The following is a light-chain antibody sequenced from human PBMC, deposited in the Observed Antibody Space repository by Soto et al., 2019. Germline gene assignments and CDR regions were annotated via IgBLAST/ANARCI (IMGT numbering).Light chain of an antibody. V-gene: IGKV1-39*01. CDR2: GAS. CDR1: QSITTY. CDR3: QQSFAIPNT. Sequence: DIQMTQSPSSLSASVGGRVTITCLASQSITTYLNWFHQKSGKAPKVLIYGASSLQSGVPSRFSGSGTGTDFTLTITNLQPEDSATYFCQQSFAIPNTFGQGTRLEIK. J-gene: IGKJ5*01.